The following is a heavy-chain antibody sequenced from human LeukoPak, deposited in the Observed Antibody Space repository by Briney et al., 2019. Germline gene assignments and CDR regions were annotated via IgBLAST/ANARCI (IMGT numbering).Heavy chain of an antibody. D-gene: IGHD6-19*01. Sequence: GGSLRLSCAASGFTFSSYSMNWVRQAPGKGLEWVSSISSSSSYIYYADSVKGRFTISRDNAKNSLYLQMNSLRAEDTAVYYCARDRTKIAVAGWGQGTLVTVSS. CDR3: ARDRTKIAVAG. J-gene: IGHJ4*02. CDR1: GFTFSSYS. V-gene: IGHV3-21*01. CDR2: ISSSSSYI.